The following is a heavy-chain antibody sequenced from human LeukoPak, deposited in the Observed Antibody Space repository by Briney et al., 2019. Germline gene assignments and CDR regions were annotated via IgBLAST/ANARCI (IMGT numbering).Heavy chain of an antibody. J-gene: IGHJ6*04. CDR1: GFTFTNSS. V-gene: IGHV1-58*01. Sequence: SVNVSCKASGFTFTNSSLQWVRQPRGQRLAGIGWIVVGSGNTNYAQKFQERVTITGDMSTSTAYMELSSLRSEGTVVYYCAASSGYSYYYYGMDVWGKGTTVTVSS. CDR3: AASSGYSYYYYGMDV. CDR2: IVVGSGNT. D-gene: IGHD5-18*01.